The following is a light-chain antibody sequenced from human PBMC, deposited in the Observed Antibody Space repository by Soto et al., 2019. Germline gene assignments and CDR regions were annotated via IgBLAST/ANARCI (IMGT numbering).Light chain of an antibody. CDR1: SSDIGDYNY. J-gene: IGLJ3*02. CDR2: DFI. V-gene: IGLV2-14*01. CDR3: SSSTTTTSLVV. Sequence: QSALTQPASVSGSPGQSITISCTGTSSDIGDYNYVSWYQQYPGKVPKLVIYDFIHRPSGVSNRFSGSKSGNTASLTISGLQAEDEADYYCSSSTTTTSLVVFGGGTQLTVL.